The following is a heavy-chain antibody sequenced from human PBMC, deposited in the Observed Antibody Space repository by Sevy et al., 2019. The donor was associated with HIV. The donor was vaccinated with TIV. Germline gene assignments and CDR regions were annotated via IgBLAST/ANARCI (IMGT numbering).Heavy chain of an antibody. Sequence: GGSLRLSCAASGFTFSSYGMHWVRQAPGKGLEWVAFIRYDGSNKYYADSVKGRFTISRDNSKNTLYLQMNSLRAEDTAVYYCAKDRFDFWSGLGINRFDPWGQGTLVTVSS. CDR1: GFTFSSYG. CDR3: AKDRFDFWSGLGINRFDP. D-gene: IGHD3-3*01. V-gene: IGHV3-30*02. J-gene: IGHJ5*02. CDR2: IRYDGSNK.